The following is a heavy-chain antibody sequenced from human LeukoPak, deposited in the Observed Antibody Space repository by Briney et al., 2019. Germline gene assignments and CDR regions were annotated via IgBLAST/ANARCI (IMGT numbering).Heavy chain of an antibody. CDR3: AGVRLGNSGFSEYFEH. J-gene: IGHJ1*01. CDR1: GGSFSGYY. Sequence: SETLSLTCAVYGGSFSGYYWSWIRQPPGKGLEWLGEINHSGSTNYNPSLKSRVTMSIDKSRNQFSLRMSSVTAADTAVYYCAGVRLGNSGFSEYFEHWGQGTLVTVSS. V-gene: IGHV4-34*01. CDR2: INHSGST. D-gene: IGHD3-16*01.